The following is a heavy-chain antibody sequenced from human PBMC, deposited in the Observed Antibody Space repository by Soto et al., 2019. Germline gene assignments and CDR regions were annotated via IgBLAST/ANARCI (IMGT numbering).Heavy chain of an antibody. J-gene: IGHJ4*02. CDR2: INHSGST. Sequence: SELMSDACGVGGGCSSGCYWCWFRQPPGKGLEWIGEINHSGSTNYNPSLKSRVTISVDRSKNQFSLKVSSVTAADTAVYYCARKTGIRYYFEYWGQGMLVTVSS. CDR1: GGCSSGCY. CDR3: ARKTGIRYYFEY. D-gene: IGHD3-10*01. V-gene: IGHV4-34*01.